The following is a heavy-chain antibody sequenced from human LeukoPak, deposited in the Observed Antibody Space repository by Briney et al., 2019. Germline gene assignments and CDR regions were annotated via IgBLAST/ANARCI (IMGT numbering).Heavy chain of an antibody. D-gene: IGHD6-19*01. CDR3: ARVWFESQWLVPYYYYMDV. CDR2: INPNSGGT. J-gene: IGHJ6*03. Sequence: ASVKVSCKASGYTFTGYYMHWVRQAPGQGLEWMGWINPNSGGTNYAQKFQGRVTMTRDTSISTAYMELSRLRSDDTAVYYCARVWFESQWLVPYYYYMDVWGKGTTVTVSS. V-gene: IGHV1-2*02. CDR1: GYTFTGYY.